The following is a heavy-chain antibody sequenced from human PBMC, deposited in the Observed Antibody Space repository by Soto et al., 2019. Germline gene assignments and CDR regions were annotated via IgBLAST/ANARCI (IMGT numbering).Heavy chain of an antibody. CDR2: IVVGSGNT. CDR3: AADVLTDDKGGDFCDGLDT. D-gene: IGHD2-21*01. V-gene: IGHV1-58*01. J-gene: IGHJ3*02. Sequence: SVKVSCKPSELTFRYSAVKWVRQRRGHRLEWIGWIVVGSGNTNYAQDFQGRVTISRDMTTDTVYMELSSLRSDDSAVFFCAADVLTDDKGGDFCDGLDTWGQGTMVT. CDR1: ELTFRYSA.